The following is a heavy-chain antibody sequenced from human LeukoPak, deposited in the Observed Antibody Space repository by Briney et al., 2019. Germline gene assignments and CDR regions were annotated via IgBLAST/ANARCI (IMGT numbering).Heavy chain of an antibody. CDR1: GGSFSGYY. J-gene: IGHJ4*02. CDR2: IYTSGTT. Sequence: SETLSLTCAVYGGSFSGYYWSWIRQPAGKGLEWIGRIYTSGTTNYNPSLKSRVTISIDTSKNQFSLKLSSVTAADTAVYYCARGLWFGDENPPYFDYWGQGTLVTISS. CDR3: ARGLWFGDENPPYFDY. D-gene: IGHD3-10*01. V-gene: IGHV4-59*10.